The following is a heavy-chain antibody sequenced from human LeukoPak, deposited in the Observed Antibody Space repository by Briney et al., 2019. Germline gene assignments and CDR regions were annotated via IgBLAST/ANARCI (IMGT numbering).Heavy chain of an antibody. V-gene: IGHV1-69*05. CDR1: GGTFSSYA. D-gene: IGHD3-22*01. J-gene: IGHJ3*02. Sequence: ASVKVSCKASGGTFSSYAISWVRQAPGQGLEWMGGIIPIFGTANYAQKFQGRVTITTDESTSTAYMELSSQRSEDTAVYYCASPRFYDSSGYGVAFDIWGQGTMVTVSS. CDR2: IIPIFGTA. CDR3: ASPRFYDSSGYGVAFDI.